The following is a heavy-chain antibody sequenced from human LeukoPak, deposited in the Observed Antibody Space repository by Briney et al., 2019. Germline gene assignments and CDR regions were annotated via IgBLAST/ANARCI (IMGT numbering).Heavy chain of an antibody. V-gene: IGHV4-59*01. Sequence: PSETLSLTCTVSGGSINSYYWSWIRQPPGKGLEWIGYIYYRGSTKYNPSLKSRVTISLDTPKNQFSLRVSSVTAADTAVYYCARHFGAPNFWRESMFDPWGQGTLLTVSS. CDR1: GGSINSYY. CDR3: ARHFGAPNFWRESMFDP. CDR2: IYYRGST. D-gene: IGHD3-3*01. J-gene: IGHJ5*02.